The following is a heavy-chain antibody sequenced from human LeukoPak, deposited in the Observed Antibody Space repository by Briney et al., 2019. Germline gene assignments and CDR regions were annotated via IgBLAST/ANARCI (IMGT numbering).Heavy chain of an antibody. CDR3: ARGGRGLNWFDP. D-gene: IGHD3-10*01. J-gene: IGHJ5*02. V-gene: IGHV1-8*03. CDR1: GYTFTSYD. CDR2: MNPNSGNT. Sequence: ASVKVSCKASGYTFTSYDINWVRQATGQGLEWMGWMNPNSGNTGYAQKFQGRVTITRNTSISTAYMELSSLRSEDTAVYYCARGGRGLNWFDPWGQGTLVTVSS.